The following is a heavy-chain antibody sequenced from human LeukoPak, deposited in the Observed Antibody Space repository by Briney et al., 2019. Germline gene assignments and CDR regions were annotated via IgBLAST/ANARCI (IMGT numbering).Heavy chain of an antibody. CDR2: IIPILGIA. V-gene: IGHV1-69*04. CDR1: GGTFSSYA. J-gene: IGHJ4*02. CDR3: AMADSSGYSRIFDY. Sequence: SVTVSCKASGGTFSSYAISWVRQAPGQGLEWMGRIIPILGIANYAQKLQGRVTITADKSTSTAYMELSSLRSEDTAVYYCAMADSSGYSRIFDYWGQGTLVTVSS. D-gene: IGHD3-22*01.